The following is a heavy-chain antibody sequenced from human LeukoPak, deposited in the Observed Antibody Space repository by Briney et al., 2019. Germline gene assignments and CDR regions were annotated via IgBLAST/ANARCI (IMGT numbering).Heavy chain of an antibody. CDR1: GFTFSTFG. Sequence: GGSLRLSCAASGFTFSTFGMHWVRQAPGKGLEWVSVIYNDGSSKYYVDSVKGRFTISRDNSKNTLYLQMNSLREEDTAVYYCAKDEGYCSGGSCYRTDYWGQGTLVSVPS. V-gene: IGHV3-30*18. CDR2: IYNDGSSK. J-gene: IGHJ4*02. CDR3: AKDEGYCSGGSCYRTDY. D-gene: IGHD2-15*01.